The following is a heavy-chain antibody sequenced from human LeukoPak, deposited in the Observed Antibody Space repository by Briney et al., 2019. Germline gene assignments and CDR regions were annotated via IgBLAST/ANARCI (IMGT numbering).Heavy chain of an antibody. V-gene: IGHV4-34*01. J-gene: IGHJ4*02. CDR2: INHKGST. CDR1: GGSFSGYY. D-gene: IGHD3-22*01. Sequence: SETLSLTCAVYGGSFSGYYWSWIRQPPGKGLEWIGEINHKGSTNYNPSLKSRVTISVDTSKNQFSLKLSSATAADTAVYYCARGRRVGITMIVVVSHFDYWGQGTLVTVTS. CDR3: ARGRRVGITMIVVVSHFDY.